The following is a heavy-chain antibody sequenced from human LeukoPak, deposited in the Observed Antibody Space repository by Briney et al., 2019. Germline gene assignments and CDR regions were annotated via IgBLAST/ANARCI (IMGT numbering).Heavy chain of an antibody. D-gene: IGHD3-22*01. CDR2: ISGSGAGT. V-gene: IGHV3-23*01. J-gene: IGHJ4*02. Sequence: GGSLRLSCAASGFTFTTYAMNWVPQAPGKGLEWVSVISGSGAGTYYADSVKGRFTISRDNSKNTLYLQMNSLRAEDTAVYYCAKGNYYDTSGYLYYFDYGGQGTRVTVSS. CDR3: AKGNYYDTSGYLYYFDY. CDR1: GFTFTTYA.